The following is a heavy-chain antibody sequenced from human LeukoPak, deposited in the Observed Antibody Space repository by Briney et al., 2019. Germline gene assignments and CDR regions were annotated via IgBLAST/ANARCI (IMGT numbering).Heavy chain of an antibody. CDR3: ARQTTGSFQWTYDY. CDR2: IHYSGIT. V-gene: IGHV4-39*01. D-gene: IGHD1-14*01. J-gene: IGHJ4*02. Sequence: SETLSLTCTVSGASVSSSYFYWGWIRQPPGKGLEWIASIHYSGITSFNPSLKSRVTISVDTSKNQFSLKVNSVTAADTAVYYCARQTTGSFQWTYDYWGQGTLVTVSS. CDR1: GASVSSSYFY.